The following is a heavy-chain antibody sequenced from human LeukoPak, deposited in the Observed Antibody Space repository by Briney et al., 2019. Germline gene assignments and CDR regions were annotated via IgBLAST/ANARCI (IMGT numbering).Heavy chain of an antibody. J-gene: IGHJ3*02. CDR2: IYYSGST. CDR1: GGSISSSSYY. V-gene: IGHV4-39*01. CDR3: ARRSDVSAFDI. Sequence: PLETLSLTCTVSGGSISSSSYYWGWIRQPPGKGLEWIGSIYYSGSTYYNPSLKSRVTISVDTSKNQFSLKLSSVTAADTAVYYCARRSDVSAFDIWGQGTMVTVSS.